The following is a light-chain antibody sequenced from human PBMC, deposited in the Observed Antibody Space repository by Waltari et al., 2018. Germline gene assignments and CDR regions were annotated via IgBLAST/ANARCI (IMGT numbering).Light chain of an antibody. CDR3: SSYTSSSTLYV. J-gene: IGLJ1*01. CDR1: SSDVGGYNY. Sequence: QSALPQPASVSGSPGQSITLSCTGTSSDVGGYNYVSWYQQHPGKAPQLMSYDVSNRPSGVSNRCSGSKSGNTGSLTISGLQAEDEADYYCSSYTSSSTLYVFGTGTKVTVL. V-gene: IGLV2-14*03. CDR2: DVS.